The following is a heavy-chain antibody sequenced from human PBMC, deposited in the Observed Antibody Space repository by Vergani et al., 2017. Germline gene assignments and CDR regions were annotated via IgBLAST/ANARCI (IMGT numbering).Heavy chain of an antibody. CDR1: GGSITSSSYY. CDR3: AGARITMIVVAYGYYFDY. J-gene: IGHJ4*02. D-gene: IGHD3-22*01. Sequence: QLQLQESRPGLVKPSETLSLTCTVSGGSITSSSYYWGWIRQPPGKGLEWIGSIYYSGSTYYNPSLKSRVTISVDTSKNQFSLKLSSVTAADTAVYYCAGARITMIVVAYGYYFDYWGQGTLVTVSS. V-gene: IGHV4-39*07. CDR2: IYYSGST.